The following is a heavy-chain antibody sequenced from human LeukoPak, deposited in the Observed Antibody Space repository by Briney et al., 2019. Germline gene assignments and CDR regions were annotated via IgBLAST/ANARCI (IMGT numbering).Heavy chain of an antibody. Sequence: SETLSLTCTVSGGSISSYYWSWIRQPPGKGLEWIGYIYYSGSTSYNPSLKSRVPISEDTSKNQFSLKLSSVTAADTAVYYCARFRLGSDYYHMDVWGKGTTVTVSS. CDR2: IYYSGST. D-gene: IGHD7-27*01. CDR3: ARFRLGSDYYHMDV. CDR1: GGSISSYY. V-gene: IGHV4-59*01. J-gene: IGHJ6*03.